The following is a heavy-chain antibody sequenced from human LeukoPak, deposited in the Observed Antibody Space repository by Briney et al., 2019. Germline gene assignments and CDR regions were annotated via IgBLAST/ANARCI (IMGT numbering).Heavy chain of an antibody. Sequence: GESLKISCKGSGYGFTSYWIGWVRQMPGKGLEWMGFIYPGDSDTRYSPSFQGQVTISADKSISTAYLQWSSLKASDTAMYYCARQILYSSSWYYWFDPWGQGTLVTVSS. CDR3: ARQILYSSSWYYWFDP. V-gene: IGHV5-51*01. CDR2: IYPGDSDT. J-gene: IGHJ5*02. CDR1: GYGFTSYW. D-gene: IGHD6-13*01.